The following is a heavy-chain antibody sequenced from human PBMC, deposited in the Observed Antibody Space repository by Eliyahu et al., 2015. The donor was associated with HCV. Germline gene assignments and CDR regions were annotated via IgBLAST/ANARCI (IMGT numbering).Heavy chain of an antibody. CDR1: GFSLSXARXG. V-gene: IGHV2-26*01. Sequence: QVTLKESGPVLVKPTETLTLTCXVXGFSLSXARXGVSWIRQPPXKALEWLAHIFSNDEKSXSTSLKRRLTISKDTSKSQVVLTMTNMDPVDTATYYCARIFTAMGLPRVYFDYWGQGTLVTVSS. CDR3: ARIFTAMGLPRVYFDY. D-gene: IGHD5-18*01. J-gene: IGHJ4*02. CDR2: IFSNDEK.